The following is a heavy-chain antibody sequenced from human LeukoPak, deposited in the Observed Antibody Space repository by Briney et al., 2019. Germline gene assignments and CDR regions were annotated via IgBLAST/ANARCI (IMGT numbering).Heavy chain of an antibody. CDR3: ARDGRMDYYDSSGYPDWFDP. D-gene: IGHD3-22*01. CDR1: GFTFSSYS. V-gene: IGHV3-21*01. Sequence: GGSLRLSSAASGFTFSSYSMNWVRQAPGKGLEWVSSISSSSSYIYYADSVKGRFTISRDNAKNSLYLQMNSLRAEDTAVYYCARDGRMDYYDSSGYPDWFDPWGQGTLVTVSS. CDR2: ISSSSSYI. J-gene: IGHJ5*02.